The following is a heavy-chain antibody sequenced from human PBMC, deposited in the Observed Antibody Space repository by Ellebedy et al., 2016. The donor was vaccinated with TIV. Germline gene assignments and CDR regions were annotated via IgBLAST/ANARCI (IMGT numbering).Heavy chain of an antibody. CDR1: GFTFSGSD. Sequence: PGGSLRLSCAASGFTFSGSDVHWVRQASGKGLEWVGRIRSKANSYATAYAASVKGRFTISRDDSKNTAYLQMNSLKTEDTAVYYCASRGSCGGDCYAEDWGQGTLVTVSS. D-gene: IGHD2-21*02. V-gene: IGHV3-73*01. CDR3: ASRGSCGGDCYAED. CDR2: IRSKANSYAT. J-gene: IGHJ4*02.